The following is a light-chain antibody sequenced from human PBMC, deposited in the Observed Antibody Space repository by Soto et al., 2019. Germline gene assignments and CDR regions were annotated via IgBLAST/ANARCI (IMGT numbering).Light chain of an antibody. J-gene: IGLJ1*01. V-gene: IGLV2-14*01. CDR2: EIN. CDR1: SNDVGRYDY. CDR3: ASYTSDSPLAV. Sequence: QAPLTQPASVSGSRGQSITISCTGTSNDVGRYDYVSWYQQYPDKAPKLIIFEINNRPSGVSDRFSGSRSGNTASLTISGLQADDEGDYYCASYTSDSPLAVFGTGTKVTVL.